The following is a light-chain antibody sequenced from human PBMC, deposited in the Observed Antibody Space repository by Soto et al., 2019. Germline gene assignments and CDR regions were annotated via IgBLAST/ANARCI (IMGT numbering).Light chain of an antibody. CDR1: HDITSY. J-gene: IGKJ3*01. Sequence: DIQMTQSPSSLSASVGDRVTLTCQASHDITSYLNWYQHKPGKAPKLLIYDASILEAGVPSRFSGSGSGTDFTFTTSSLQHEDLAKYYCQKCDYLPIFGPGTTVDFK. CDR2: DAS. CDR3: QKCDYLPI. V-gene: IGKV1-33*01.